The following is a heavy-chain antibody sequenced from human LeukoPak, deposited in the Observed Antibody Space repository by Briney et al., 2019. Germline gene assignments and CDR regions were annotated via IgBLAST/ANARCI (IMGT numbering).Heavy chain of an antibody. CDR1: GFTFSRYS. Sequence: PGGTLRLSCAASGFTFSRYSMNWVRQAPGKGLEWVSSISSSSSYRYYAESVKGRFTISRDNAKNSLHLQMNSLRAEDTAVYYCMSYAGRSDDYWGQGTLVTVSS. D-gene: IGHD3-16*01. CDR3: MSYAGRSDDY. J-gene: IGHJ4*02. CDR2: ISSSSSYR. V-gene: IGHV3-21*01.